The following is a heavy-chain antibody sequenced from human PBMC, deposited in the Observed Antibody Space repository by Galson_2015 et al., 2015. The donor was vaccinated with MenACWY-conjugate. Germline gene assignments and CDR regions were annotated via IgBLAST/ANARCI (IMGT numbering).Heavy chain of an antibody. Sequence: SLRLSCAASELTFGYYGMHWVRQAPGKGLEWVSGISHNGDTTYYADSVKGSFHISRDNSKNTQYLQMSSLRAEDTALYSCVRDSASFSFNYFDVWGQGTLVTVSS. CDR3: VRDSASFSFNYFDV. CDR2: ISHNGDTT. V-gene: IGHV3-64D*06. D-gene: IGHD5-24*01. J-gene: IGHJ4*02. CDR1: ELTFGYYG.